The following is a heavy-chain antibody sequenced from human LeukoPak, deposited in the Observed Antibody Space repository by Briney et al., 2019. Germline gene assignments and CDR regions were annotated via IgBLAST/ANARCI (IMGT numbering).Heavy chain of an antibody. D-gene: IGHD5-18*01. CDR2: INHSGST. Sequence: SETLSLTCTVSGYSTSSGYYWGWIRQPPGKGLEWIGEINHSGSTNYNPSLKSRVTISLDTSRNQLSLKLSSVTAADTAVYYCATQLGAFDYWGQGTLVTVSS. V-gene: IGHV4-38-2*02. CDR1: GYSTSSGYY. J-gene: IGHJ4*02. CDR3: ATQLGAFDY.